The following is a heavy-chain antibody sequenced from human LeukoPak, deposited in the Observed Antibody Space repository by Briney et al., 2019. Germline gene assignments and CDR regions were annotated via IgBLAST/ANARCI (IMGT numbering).Heavy chain of an antibody. D-gene: IGHD3-10*01. CDR3: AKGIGDYYYYYMDV. V-gene: IGHV3-30*02. J-gene: IGHJ6*03. Sequence: QSGGSLRLSCTVSGFSLSSYAMSWVRRAPGKGLEWVAFIRYDGSNKYYADSVKGRFTISRDNSKNTLYLQMNSLRAEDTAVYYCAKGIGDYYYYYMDVWGKGTTVTISS. CDR2: IRYDGSNK. CDR1: GFSLSSYA.